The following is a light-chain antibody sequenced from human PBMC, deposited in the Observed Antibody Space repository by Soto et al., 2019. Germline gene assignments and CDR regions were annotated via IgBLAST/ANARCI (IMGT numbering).Light chain of an antibody. CDR2: GNT. Sequence: QPVLTQPPSISGAPGQRVTISCTGSSSNIGAGYDVHWYQQLPGTAPKLLIYGNTNRPSGVPDRFSGSKSGTSVSLAITGLQAEDEADYYCQSYDSSVSAVVFGGGTKLTVL. V-gene: IGLV1-40*01. CDR3: QSYDSSVSAVV. J-gene: IGLJ2*01. CDR1: SSNIGAGYD.